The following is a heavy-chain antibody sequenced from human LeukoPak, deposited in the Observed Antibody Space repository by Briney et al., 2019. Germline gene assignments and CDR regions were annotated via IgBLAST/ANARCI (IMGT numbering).Heavy chain of an antibody. D-gene: IGHD5-18*01. J-gene: IGHJ4*02. Sequence: GGSLRLSCAASGFTFSSYSMKWGRQAPGKGGEGVSSISRSSSYIYYADSGKGRFTRSRDNTKNSMYVQINRLRDGDTGVYECARDLATAMVNAASGDYWGQGTLVTVSS. V-gene: IGHV3-21*01. CDR2: ISRSSSYI. CDR1: GFTFSSYS. CDR3: ARDLATAMVNAASGDY.